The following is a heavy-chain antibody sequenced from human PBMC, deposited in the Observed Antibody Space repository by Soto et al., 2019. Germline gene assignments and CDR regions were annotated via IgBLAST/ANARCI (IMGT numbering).Heavy chain of an antibody. CDR3: AREVSHGYVLRGMDV. J-gene: IGHJ6*02. D-gene: IGHD5-18*01. Sequence: EVQLVESGGGLVQPGGSVRLSCAASKFTITSYWMHWVRQAPGKGLVWVSRINSDGSSISYADAVKGRFTISRDNANNTLYVQMNSLRVEDTAVYYCAREVSHGYVLRGMDVWGQGTTVTVFS. CDR2: INSDGSSI. V-gene: IGHV3-74*01. CDR1: KFTITSYW.